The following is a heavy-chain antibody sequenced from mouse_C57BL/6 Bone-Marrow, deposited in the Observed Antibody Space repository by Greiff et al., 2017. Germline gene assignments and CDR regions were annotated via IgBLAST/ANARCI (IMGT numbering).Heavy chain of an antibody. J-gene: IGHJ3*01. CDR1: GYTFTNYW. D-gene: IGHD2-4*01. CDR3: ARSGDYDRFAY. Sequence: VQLLESGAELVRPGTSVKMSCKASGYTFTNYWIGWAKQRPGHGLEWIGDIYPGGGYTNYNEKFKGKATLTADKSSSTAYMQFSSLTSEDSAIYYCARSGDYDRFAYWGQGTLVTVSA. V-gene: IGHV1-63*01. CDR2: IYPGGGYT.